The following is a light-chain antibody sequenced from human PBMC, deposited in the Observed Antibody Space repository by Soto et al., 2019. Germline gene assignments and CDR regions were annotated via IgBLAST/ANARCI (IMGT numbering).Light chain of an antibody. V-gene: IGLV2-14*01. CDR1: SSDVGGYNY. Sequence: QSALTQPASVSGSPGQSITISCTGTSSDVGGYNYVSWYQQHPGKAPKLMIYEVSNRPSGVSNRFSGSKSGNTASLTISGLQAEDEADYYCSSYTSSSTYVFGTGTKATGL. J-gene: IGLJ1*01. CDR3: SSYTSSSTYV. CDR2: EVS.